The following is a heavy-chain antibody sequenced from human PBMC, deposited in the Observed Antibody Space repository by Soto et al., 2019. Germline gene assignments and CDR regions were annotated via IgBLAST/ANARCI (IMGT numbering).Heavy chain of an antibody. Sequence: EVQLVESGGGLVQPGGSLRLSCAASGFTFSSYAMHWARQAPGKGLEYVSAISSNGGSTYYANSVKGRFTISRDNSKNTLYLQMGSLRAEDMAVYYCARGVYYGGAGRYWGQGTLVTVSS. J-gene: IGHJ4*02. CDR2: ISSNGGST. CDR1: GFTFSSYA. CDR3: ARGVYYGGAGRY. D-gene: IGHD3-10*01. V-gene: IGHV3-64*01.